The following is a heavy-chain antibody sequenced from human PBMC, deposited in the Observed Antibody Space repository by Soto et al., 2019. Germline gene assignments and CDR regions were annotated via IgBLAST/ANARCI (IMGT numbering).Heavy chain of an antibody. V-gene: IGHV1-69*02. CDR1: GDTFTFYS. D-gene: IGHD3-10*01. Sequence: QVQLVQSGAEVKRPGSSVKVSCKASGDTFTFYSINWVRQAPGLGLEWMGRINPILSMSNYAQRFQGRVTMTADKSTSTAYMELSRLRSEDTAIYYCASSYGSGYRAFDYSGQGALVTVSS. CDR3: ASSYGSGYRAFDY. CDR2: INPILSMS. J-gene: IGHJ4*02.